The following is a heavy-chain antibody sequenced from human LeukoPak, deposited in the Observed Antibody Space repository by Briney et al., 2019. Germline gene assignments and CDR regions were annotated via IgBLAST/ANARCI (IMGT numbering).Heavy chain of an antibody. CDR1: GFTFSEYA. Sequence: GGSLRLSCAASGFTFSEYAMHWVRQAPGKGLEWVAVISYDGRQKYYGDSVKGRFTISRDNPKNTLYLQMNSLRDDDTAVYYCATNALRGYSYGSAPFDYWGQGTLVTVSS. CDR2: ISYDGRQK. CDR3: ATNALRGYSYGSAPFDY. J-gene: IGHJ4*02. V-gene: IGHV3-30-3*01. D-gene: IGHD5-18*01.